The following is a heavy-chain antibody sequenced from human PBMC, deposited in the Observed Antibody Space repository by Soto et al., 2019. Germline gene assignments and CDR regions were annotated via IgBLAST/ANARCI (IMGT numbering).Heavy chain of an antibody. Sequence: TSETLSLTCTFSGFSIRSYYWSWIRQPPGKGLEWIGYIYYSGSTNYNPSLKSRVTISLDTSKNQFSLKLSSVTAADTAVYYCARHIPYYYDSSGLRGWFDPWGQGTLVTV. CDR3: ARHIPYYYDSSGLRGWFDP. CDR2: IYYSGST. CDR1: GFSIRSYY. V-gene: IGHV4-59*08. J-gene: IGHJ5*02. D-gene: IGHD3-22*01.